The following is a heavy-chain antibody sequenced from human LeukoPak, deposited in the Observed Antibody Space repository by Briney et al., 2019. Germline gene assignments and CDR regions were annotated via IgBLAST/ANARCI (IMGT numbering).Heavy chain of an antibody. V-gene: IGHV4-39*07. CDR3: GRDGYSSSFFDY. Sequence: PSETLSLTCTVAGGSISSSSYYWGWIRQPPGKGLERIGSIYYSGSTYYNPSLKSRVTISVDTSKNQFSLKLSSVTAADTAVYYCGRDGYSSSFFDYWGQGTLVTVSS. CDR1: GGSISSSSYY. J-gene: IGHJ4*02. D-gene: IGHD2-15*01. CDR2: IYYSGST.